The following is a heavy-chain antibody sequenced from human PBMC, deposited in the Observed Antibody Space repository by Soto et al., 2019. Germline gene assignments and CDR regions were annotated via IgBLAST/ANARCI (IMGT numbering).Heavy chain of an antibody. D-gene: IGHD6-13*01. CDR2: IYWDDGK. Sequence: QITLKESGPRLVKPTQTLTLTCTFSGFSLSTSGVGVGWIRQPPGNALEWVAIIYWDDGKRYSPSLKSRLTSTNSTSKNQVVLTITNVDPVDTATYYCAHRRSSSSTYYFDYWGQGTLVTVSS. J-gene: IGHJ4*02. CDR3: AHRRSSSSTYYFDY. V-gene: IGHV2-5*02. CDR1: GFSLSTSGVG.